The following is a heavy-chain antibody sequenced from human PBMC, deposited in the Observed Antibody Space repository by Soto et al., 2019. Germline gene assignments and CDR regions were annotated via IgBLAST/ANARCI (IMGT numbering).Heavy chain of an antibody. V-gene: IGHV4-4*02. CDR1: GGTISSINW. Sequence: PSETLPCTCSVSGGTISSINWWSWVRQPPGKGLEWIGEIYHSGSTNYNPSLKSRVTISVDTSKNQFSLKLTSVTAADTAVYYCARDPAPWGQGTLVTVS. CDR2: IYHSGST. CDR3: ARDPAP. J-gene: IGHJ5*02.